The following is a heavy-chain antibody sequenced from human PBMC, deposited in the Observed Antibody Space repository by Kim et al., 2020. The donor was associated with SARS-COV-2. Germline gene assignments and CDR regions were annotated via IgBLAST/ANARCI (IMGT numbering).Heavy chain of an antibody. CDR1: GGTFSSYA. V-gene: IGHV1-69*13. Sequence: SVKVSCKASGGTFSSYAISWVRQAPGQGLEWMGGIIPIFGTANYAQKFQGRVTITADESTSTAYMELSSLRSEDTAVYYCARESITMIVVEGAFDIWGQGTMVTVSS. CDR2: IIPIFGTA. J-gene: IGHJ3*02. CDR3: ARESITMIVVEGAFDI. D-gene: IGHD3-22*01.